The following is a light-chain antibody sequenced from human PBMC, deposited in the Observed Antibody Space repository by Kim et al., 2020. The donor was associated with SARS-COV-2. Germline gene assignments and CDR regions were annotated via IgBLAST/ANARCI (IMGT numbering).Light chain of an antibody. CDR1: QSVGKY. CDR3: QQRNDWPLT. V-gene: IGKV3-11*01. J-gene: IGKJ4*01. CDR2: DTS. Sequence: EVVLTQSPATLSLSPGERATLCRASQSVGKYLAWYQQKPGQAPRLLIYDTSNRATGIPARFTGSGFGTDFSLTISSLEPEDFAVYYCQQRNDWPLTFGGGTKVDIK.